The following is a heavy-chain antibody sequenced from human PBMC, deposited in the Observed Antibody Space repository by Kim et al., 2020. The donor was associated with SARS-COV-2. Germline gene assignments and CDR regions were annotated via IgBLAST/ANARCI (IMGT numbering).Heavy chain of an antibody. CDR3: ATDFAYYYDSSAHDAFDI. Sequence: GGSLRLSCAASGFTFSSYAMSWVRQAPGKGLEWVSAISGSGGSTYYADSVKGRFTISRDNSKNTLYLQMNSLRAEDTAVYYCATDFAYYYDSSAHDAFDIWGQGTMVTVSS. CDR2: ISGSGGST. CDR1: GFTFSSYA. J-gene: IGHJ3*02. D-gene: IGHD3-22*01. V-gene: IGHV3-23*01.